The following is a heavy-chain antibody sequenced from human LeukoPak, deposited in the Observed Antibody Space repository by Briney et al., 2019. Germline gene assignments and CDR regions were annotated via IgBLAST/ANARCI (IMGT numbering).Heavy chain of an antibody. CDR2: IYYSGST. CDR3: ASVRAVAGLDY. J-gene: IGHJ4*02. CDR1: GASVNSGSSY. D-gene: IGHD6-19*01. V-gene: IGHV4-61*01. Sequence: SETLSLTCTVSGASVNSGSSYWSWIRQPPGKRLEWIGYIYYSGSTNYNPSPKSRVTISVDTSKNQFSLKLSSVTAADTAVYYCASVRAVAGLDYWGQGTLVTVSS.